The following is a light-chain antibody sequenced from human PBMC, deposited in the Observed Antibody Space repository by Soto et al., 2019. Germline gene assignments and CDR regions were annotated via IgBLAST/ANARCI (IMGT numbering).Light chain of an antibody. J-gene: IGLJ3*02. CDR2: EVS. V-gene: IGLV2-14*01. CDR1: SSDVGDNKY. Sequence: QSALTQPASVSGSPGQSITISCTGTSSDVGDNKYVSWYQHHPGKAPRLMIYEVSNRPSGVSNRFSGSKSGNTASLTISGRQAEDEADYYCSSFISSSIKWVFGGGTKLTVL. CDR3: SSFISSSIKWV.